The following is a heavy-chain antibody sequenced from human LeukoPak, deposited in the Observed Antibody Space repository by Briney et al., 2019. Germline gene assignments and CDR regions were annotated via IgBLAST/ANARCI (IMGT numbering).Heavy chain of an antibody. CDR2: INTNTGNP. CDR1: GYTFTGYY. Sequence: ASVKVSCKASGYTFTGYYMHWVRQAPGQGLEWMGWINTNTGNPTYAQGFTGRFVFSLDTSVSTAYLQISSLKAEDTAVYYCAREKINRIQLWFTGGEFDPWGQGTLVTVSS. V-gene: IGHV7-4-1*02. D-gene: IGHD5-18*01. CDR3: AREKINRIQLWFTGGEFDP. J-gene: IGHJ5*02.